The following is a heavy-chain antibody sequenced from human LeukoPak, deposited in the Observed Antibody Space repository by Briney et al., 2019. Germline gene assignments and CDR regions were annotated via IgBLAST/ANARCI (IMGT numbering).Heavy chain of an antibody. D-gene: IGHD3-22*01. Sequence: PGRSLRLSCAASGFTFSSYAMHWVRQAPGKGLEWVAVISYDGSNKYYADSVKGRFTISRDNSKNTLYLQMNSLRAEDTAVYYCARDEGIVVVTTNFDYWGRGTLVTVSS. CDR1: GFTFSSYA. V-gene: IGHV3-30-3*01. CDR2: ISYDGSNK. J-gene: IGHJ4*02. CDR3: ARDEGIVVVTTNFDY.